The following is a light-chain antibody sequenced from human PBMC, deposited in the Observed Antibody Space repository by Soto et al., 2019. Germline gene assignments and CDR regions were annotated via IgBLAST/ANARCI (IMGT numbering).Light chain of an antibody. CDR1: SSDVGSYKF. J-gene: IGLJ1*01. CDR3: CSYAGSTNV. CDR2: EGS. Sequence: QSALTQPASVSESPGQSITISCTGTSSDVGSYKFVSWYQHHPGKAPKLMLYEGSKRPSGVSDRFSGSKSGNTASLTISGLQADDEADYYCCSYAGSTNVFGTGTKLTVL. V-gene: IGLV2-23*03.